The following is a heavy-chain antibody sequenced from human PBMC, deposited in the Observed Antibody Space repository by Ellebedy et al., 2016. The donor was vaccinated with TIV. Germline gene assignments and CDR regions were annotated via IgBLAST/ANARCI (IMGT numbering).Heavy chain of an antibody. CDR2: IYYSGYT. D-gene: IGHD3-9*01. Sequence: MPSETLSLTCTVSGGSISTYYWSRIRQPPGQGLEWIGYIYYSGYTEYNPSLKSRVTISLDTSKDQFSLRLSSVTAADTAVYYCARGPLRYFDWVYYYHGMDVWGQGTTVTVSS. V-gene: IGHV4-59*08. CDR3: ARGPLRYFDWVYYYHGMDV. J-gene: IGHJ6*02. CDR1: GGSISTYY.